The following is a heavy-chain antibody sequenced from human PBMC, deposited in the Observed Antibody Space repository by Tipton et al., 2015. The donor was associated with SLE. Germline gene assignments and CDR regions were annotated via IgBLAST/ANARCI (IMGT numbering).Heavy chain of an antibody. V-gene: IGHV3-74*01. D-gene: IGHD3-3*01. CDR2: IKNDGGTT. J-gene: IGHJ4*02. CDR1: GFSFGSSW. Sequence: GSLRLSCAASGFSFGSSWMHWVRQVPGKGLVWVSRIKNDGGTTTYADSVKGRFTISRDNAKNTLYLQMSSLRAEDTAVYYCARGDVTIFGVVITTAPFDHWGQGTLVTVSS. CDR3: ARGDVTIFGVVITTAPFDH.